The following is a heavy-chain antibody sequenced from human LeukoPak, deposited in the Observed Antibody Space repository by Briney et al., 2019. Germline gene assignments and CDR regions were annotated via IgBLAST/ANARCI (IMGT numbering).Heavy chain of an antibody. D-gene: IGHD5-18*01. V-gene: IGHV3-21*01. CDR2: ISSSSSYI. Sequence: GGSLRLSCAASGFTFSSYSMNWVRQAPGKGLEWVSSISSSSSYIYYADSVKGRFTISRDNAKNSLYLQMNSLRADDTAVYYCARELDTETIDYWGQGTLVTVSS. CDR1: GFTFSSYS. CDR3: ARELDTETIDY. J-gene: IGHJ4*02.